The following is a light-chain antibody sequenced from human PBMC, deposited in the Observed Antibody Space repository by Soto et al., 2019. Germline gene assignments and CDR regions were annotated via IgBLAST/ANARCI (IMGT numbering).Light chain of an antibody. CDR3: SSYSISTAYL. J-gene: IGLJ1*01. CDR1: SSDVGGYDY. Sequence: QSALTQPASVSGSPGQSITISCTGTSSDVGGYDYVSWYLLHPGKAPKLMVFEVNNRPSGVSYRFSGSKSGNTASLTISGLQAEDEADYFCSSYSISTAYLFGTGTKLTVL. CDR2: EVN. V-gene: IGLV2-14*01.